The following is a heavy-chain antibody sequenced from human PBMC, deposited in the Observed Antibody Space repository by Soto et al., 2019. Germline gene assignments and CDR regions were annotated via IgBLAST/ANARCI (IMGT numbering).Heavy chain of an antibody. CDR2: ISWNSGSM. CDR1: GFTFHDFA. V-gene: IGHV3-9*01. D-gene: IGHD1-20*01. J-gene: IGHJ3*02. CDR3: AKDKGYNGSDVAAFDI. Sequence: VQLVESGGGLVQPGKSLRISCAASGFTFHDFAMHWVRQAPGKGLEWVSGISWNSGSMGYADSVNGRVTISRDNAMNSLYLQMNSLRAEDTALYYCAKDKGYNGSDVAAFDIWGQGTMVTVSS.